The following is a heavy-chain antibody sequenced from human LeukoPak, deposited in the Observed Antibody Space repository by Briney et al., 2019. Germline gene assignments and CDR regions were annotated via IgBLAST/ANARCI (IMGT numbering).Heavy chain of an antibody. CDR2: IHYSGST. CDR3: ARGRYNYALEDYFDY. J-gene: IGHJ4*02. D-gene: IGHD5-18*01. CDR1: GGSISSYY. V-gene: IGHV4-59*01. Sequence: SETLSLTCTVSGGSISSYYWSWIRQPPGEGLEWIGYIHYSGSTNYNPSLKSRVTISVDTSKNQVSLKVSSVTAADTAVYYCARGRYNYALEDYFDYWGQGTLVTVSS.